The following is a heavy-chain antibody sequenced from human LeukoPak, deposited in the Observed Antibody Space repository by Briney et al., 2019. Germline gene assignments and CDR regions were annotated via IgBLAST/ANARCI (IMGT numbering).Heavy chain of an antibody. CDR1: GGSFSGYY. Sequence: KPSETLSLTCAVYGGSFSGYYWSWIRQPPGKGLEWIGEINHSGSTNYNPSLKSRVTISVDTSKNQFSLKLSSVTAADTAVYYCARIALCGGDCYLLDYWGQGTLVTVSS. D-gene: IGHD2-21*02. CDR2: INHSGST. CDR3: ARIALCGGDCYLLDY. V-gene: IGHV4-34*01. J-gene: IGHJ4*02.